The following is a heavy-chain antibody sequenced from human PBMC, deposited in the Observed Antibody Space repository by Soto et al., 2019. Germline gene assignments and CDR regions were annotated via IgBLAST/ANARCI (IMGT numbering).Heavy chain of an antibody. D-gene: IGHD4-4*01. CDR1: GGSISSSSYY. V-gene: IGHV4-39*01. Sequence: PSETLSLTCTVSGGSISSSSYYWGWIRQPPGKGLEWIGSIYYSGSTYYNPSLKSRVTISVDTSKNQFSLKLSSVTAADTAVYYCARLTTTKGGYYYYGMDVWGQGPRSPSP. CDR2: IYYSGST. CDR3: ARLTTTKGGYYYYGMDV. J-gene: IGHJ6*02.